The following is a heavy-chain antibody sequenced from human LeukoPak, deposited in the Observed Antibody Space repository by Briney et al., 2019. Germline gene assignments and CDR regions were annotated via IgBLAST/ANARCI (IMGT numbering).Heavy chain of an antibody. V-gene: IGHV5-51*01. J-gene: IGHJ6*02. CDR2: IYPGDSDT. Sequence: GESLKISCKGSGYSFTNYWIGWVRQMPGKGLEWMGIIYPGDSDTRYSPSFQGQVTISADKSISTAYLQWSSLKASDTAMYYCARHVAYDSSGFGYYYYGMDVWGQGTTVTVSS. CDR1: GYSFTNYW. D-gene: IGHD3-22*01. CDR3: ARHVAYDSSGFGYYYYGMDV.